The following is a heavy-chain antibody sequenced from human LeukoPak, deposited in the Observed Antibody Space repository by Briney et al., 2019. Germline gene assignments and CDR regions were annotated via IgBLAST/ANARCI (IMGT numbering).Heavy chain of an antibody. D-gene: IGHD6-13*01. J-gene: IGHJ1*01. CDR2: ISGSGGGT. CDR1: GFTFSSYA. V-gene: IGHV3-23*01. Sequence: GGSLRLSCAASGFTFSSYAMSWVRQAPGKGVEWVSTISGSGGGTYYADSVRGRFTISRDNSKNTLYLQMNSLRAEDTAVYYCAKDWQQAYAEYFQHWGQGTLVTVSS. CDR3: AKDWQQAYAEYFQH.